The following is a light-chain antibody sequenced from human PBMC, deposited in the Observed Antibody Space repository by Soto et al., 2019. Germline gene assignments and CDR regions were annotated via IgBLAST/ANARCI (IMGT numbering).Light chain of an antibody. Sequence: DIQMTQSPSSLSASVGDRVTITCQASQNINNYLNWYQQKPGRAPKLLIYDASNLEAGVPPRFRGSGSGTDFTFTISRLQPEDIATYYCQQYENLPTCGQGTRREIK. J-gene: IGKJ5*01. V-gene: IGKV1-33*01. CDR3: QQYENLPT. CDR2: DAS. CDR1: QNINNY.